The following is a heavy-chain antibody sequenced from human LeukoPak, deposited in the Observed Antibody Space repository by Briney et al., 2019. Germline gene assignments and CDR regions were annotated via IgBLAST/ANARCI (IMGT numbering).Heavy chain of an antibody. Sequence: SETLSLTCNVSGGSIRGYYWSWIRQPPGKGLEWIGYIYSSGSTNYNPSLKSRVTTSVDTSKNQFSLKLSSVTAADTAVYYCARGLRWNDYGGQGTRDTVSS. CDR3: ARGLRWNDY. D-gene: IGHD4-23*01. V-gene: IGHV4-59*01. J-gene: IGHJ4*02. CDR2: IYSSGST. CDR1: GGSIRGYY.